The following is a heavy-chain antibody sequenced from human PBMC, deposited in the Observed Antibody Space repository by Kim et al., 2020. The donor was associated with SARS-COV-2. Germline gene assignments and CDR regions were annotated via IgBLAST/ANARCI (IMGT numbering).Heavy chain of an antibody. J-gene: IGHJ4*02. Sequence: SETLSLTCAVYGGSFSGYYWSWIRQPPGKGLEWIGEINHSGSTNYNPSLKSRVTISVDTSKNQFSLKLSSVTAADTAVYYCARGGIAVAGTFDYWGQGTLVTVSS. V-gene: IGHV4-34*01. CDR1: GGSFSGYY. CDR3: ARGGIAVAGTFDY. D-gene: IGHD6-19*01. CDR2: INHSGST.